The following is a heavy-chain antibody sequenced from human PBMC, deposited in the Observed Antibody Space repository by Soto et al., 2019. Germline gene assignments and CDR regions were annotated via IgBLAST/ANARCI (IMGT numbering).Heavy chain of an antibody. CDR3: STSSSGFYGMDV. CDR2: IYCTGGT. CDR1: GGSITSSSYY. D-gene: IGHD6-19*01. V-gene: IGHV4-39*01. J-gene: IGHJ6*02. Sequence: SETLSLTCAVSGGSITSSSYYWDWIRQPPGKGLEWIGSIYCTGGTYYNPSLKSRVTISADTSKNQFSLKLSSVTAADAAVYYCSTSSSGFYGMDVWGQGTTVTVSS.